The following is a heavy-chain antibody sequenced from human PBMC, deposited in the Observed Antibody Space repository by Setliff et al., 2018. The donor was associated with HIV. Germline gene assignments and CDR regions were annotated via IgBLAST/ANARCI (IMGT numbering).Heavy chain of an antibody. Sequence: SETLSLTCSVSGGSMRNYYWGWIRQPPRKGLEWAGYISYNWITTYNPSLKSRVTISVDTSKNQSSLNLPSVTAADTAVYYCARHRPWEVDVFDIWGQGTMVTVSS. CDR1: GGSMRNYY. D-gene: IGHD1-26*01. J-gene: IGHJ3*02. CDR3: ARHRPWEVDVFDI. V-gene: IGHV4-59*08. CDR2: ISYNWIT.